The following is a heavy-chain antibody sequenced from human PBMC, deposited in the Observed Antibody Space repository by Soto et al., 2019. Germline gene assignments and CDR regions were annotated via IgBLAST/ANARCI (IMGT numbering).Heavy chain of an antibody. D-gene: IGHD1-1*01. CDR3: ASSADVDDYYFDY. V-gene: IGHV4-34*01. Sequence: QVQLQQWGAGLLKPSETLSLTCAVYGGSFSGYYWSWIRQPPGKGLEWIGEINHSGRTTYNPSLTSRVTIAVDTSKNQFSRKLSSVTAADPAVYYCASSADVDDYYFDYWGQGTLVTVFS. CDR2: INHSGRT. J-gene: IGHJ4*02. CDR1: GGSFSGYY.